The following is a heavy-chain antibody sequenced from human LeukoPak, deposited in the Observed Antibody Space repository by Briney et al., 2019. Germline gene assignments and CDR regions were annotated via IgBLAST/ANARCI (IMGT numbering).Heavy chain of an antibody. V-gene: IGHV4-59*01. CDR2: IYYSGST. CDR3: AGQVDTAMGPFDY. Sequence: PSETLSLTCTVSGGSISSYYWSWIRQPPGKGLEWIGDIYYSGSTNYNPSLKSRVTISVDTSKNQFSLKLSSVTAADTAVYYCAGQVDTAMGPFDYWGQGTLVTVSS. J-gene: IGHJ4*02. CDR1: GGSISSYY. D-gene: IGHD5-18*01.